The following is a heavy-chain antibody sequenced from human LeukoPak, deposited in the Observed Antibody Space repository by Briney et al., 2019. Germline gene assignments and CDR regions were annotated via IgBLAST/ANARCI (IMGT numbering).Heavy chain of an antibody. CDR2: ISWNSGSI. D-gene: IGHD4-17*01. CDR1: GFTFDDYA. V-gene: IGHV3-9*01. J-gene: IGHJ3*02. CDR3: GAGPDLRDAFDI. Sequence: DRSLRLSCAASGFTFDDYAMHWVRQAPGKGLEWVSGISWNSGSIGYADSVKGRFTISRDNAKNSLYLQMNSLRAEDTALYYCGAGPDLRDAFDIWGQGTMVTVSS.